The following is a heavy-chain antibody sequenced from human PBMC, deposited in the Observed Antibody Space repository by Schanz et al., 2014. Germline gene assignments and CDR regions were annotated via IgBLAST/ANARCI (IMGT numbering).Heavy chain of an antibody. CDR3: AREKVDIVVIPGARRNYYYSGMDV. Sequence: QVQLQESGPGLVKPSETLSLTCSVSGGSISSYYWSWIRQPAGKGLEWIGRFYSSGSTNYNPSLQRLVTMSIATSKNQFSLTLISVPAADTAVYYCAREKVDIVVIPGARRNYYYSGMDVWGQGPTVTVSS. CDR1: GGSISSYY. J-gene: IGHJ6*02. D-gene: IGHD2-2*01. CDR2: FYSSGST. V-gene: IGHV4-4*07.